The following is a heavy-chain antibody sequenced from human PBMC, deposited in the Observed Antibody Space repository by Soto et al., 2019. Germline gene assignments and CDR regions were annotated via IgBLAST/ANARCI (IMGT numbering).Heavy chain of an antibody. V-gene: IGHV3-33*01. Sequence: QVQLVESGGGVVQPGKSLRRSCSASGFRFSSYAMHWVRQAPGEGLEWVAHIWYDGSNKYYADSVKGRFTISRDFSKDTVSLQMNSLRAEDTAVYYCARQEYSGSYYSDYWGQGTLVTVSS. D-gene: IGHD1-26*01. CDR3: ARQEYSGSYYSDY. J-gene: IGHJ4*02. CDR2: IWYDGSNK. CDR1: GFRFSSYA.